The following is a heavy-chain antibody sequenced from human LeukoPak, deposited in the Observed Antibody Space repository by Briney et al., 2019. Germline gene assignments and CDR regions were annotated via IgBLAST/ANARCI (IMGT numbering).Heavy chain of an antibody. V-gene: IGHV3-30-3*01. J-gene: IGHJ2*01. Sequence: SGGSLRLSCAASGFTFSNYAMHWVRQAPGKGLEWVAVISYDGSNQNYADSVKGRFTISRVNSKNTLHLQMNSLRGEDTAVYYCARPGGAPLFWYFDLWGRGTLVTVSS. CDR2: ISYDGSNQ. CDR3: ARPGGAPLFWYFDL. D-gene: IGHD1-26*01. CDR1: GFTFSNYA.